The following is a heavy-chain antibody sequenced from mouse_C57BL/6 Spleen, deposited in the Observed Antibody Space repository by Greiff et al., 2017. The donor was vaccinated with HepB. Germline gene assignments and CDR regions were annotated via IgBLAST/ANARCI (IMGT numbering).Heavy chain of an antibody. CDR3: ARRNGSSFYFDY. Sequence: EVKLMESGGGLVQPGGSLSLSCAASGFTFTDYYMSWVRQPPGKALEWLGFIRNKANGYTTEYSASVKGRFTISRDNSQSILYLQMNALRAEDSATYYCARRNGSSFYFDYWGQGTTLTVSS. V-gene: IGHV7-3*01. CDR1: GFTFTDYY. CDR2: IRNKANGYTT. J-gene: IGHJ2*01. D-gene: IGHD1-1*01.